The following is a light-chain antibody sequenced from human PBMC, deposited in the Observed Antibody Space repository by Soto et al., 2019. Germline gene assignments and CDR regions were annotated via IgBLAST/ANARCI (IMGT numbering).Light chain of an antibody. CDR2: EVS. J-gene: IGLJ1*01. CDR3: ASYTSSRIYV. V-gene: IGLV2-14*01. Sequence: QSALTQPASVSVSPGQSITISCTGTSSDVGGYNYVSWYQQHPGKAPKLMIYEVSNRPSGVSDRFSGSKSGNTASLTISGLQAEDEAAYYCASYTSSRIYVFGAGTKVTVL. CDR1: SSDVGGYNY.